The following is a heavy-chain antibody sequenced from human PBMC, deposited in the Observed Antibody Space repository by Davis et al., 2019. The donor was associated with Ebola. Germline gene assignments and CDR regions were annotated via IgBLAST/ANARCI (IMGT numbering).Heavy chain of an antibody. V-gene: IGHV3-23*01. CDR1: GFTFSSYA. CDR2: ISGSGGST. Sequence: GESLKISCAAPGFTFSSYAMSWVRQAPGKGLEWVSAISGSGGSTYYADSVKGRFTISRDNSKNTLYLQMNSLRAEDTAVYYCAKDPSAMATTTGPLGYWGQGTLVTVSS. J-gene: IGHJ4*02. D-gene: IGHD5-24*01. CDR3: AKDPSAMATTTGPLGY.